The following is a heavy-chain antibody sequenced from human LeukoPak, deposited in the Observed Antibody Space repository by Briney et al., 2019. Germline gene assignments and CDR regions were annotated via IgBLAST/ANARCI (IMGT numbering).Heavy chain of an antibody. CDR2: IFYTGRA. J-gene: IGHJ4*02. D-gene: IGHD3-3*02. CDR1: RGSISVDH. CDR3: ARLVDGIYARVDS. Sequence: SETLSLTCTVSRGSISVDHCAWIRQPPGKGLEWIGYIFYTGRAKYNPSLQSRVTLTVDMSKNQVSLRLTSVTAADTAIYYCARLVDGIYARVDSWGQGTLVTVSS. V-gene: IGHV4-59*12.